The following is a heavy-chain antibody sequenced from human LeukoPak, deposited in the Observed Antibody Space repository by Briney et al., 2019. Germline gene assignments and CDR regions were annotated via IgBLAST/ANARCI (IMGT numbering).Heavy chain of an antibody. CDR2: IYYSGNT. V-gene: IGHV4-59*01. D-gene: IGHD2-21*01. Sequence: SETLSLTCTVSIGSISSYYWSWIRQPPWKGLHWIGYIYYSGNTNYNPSLKSRVSISVDTSKNQFSLKLSSVTAADTAVYYCARGGLHIAGAFDIWGQGTMVTVSS. CDR3: ARGGLHIAGAFDI. J-gene: IGHJ3*02. CDR1: IGSISSYY.